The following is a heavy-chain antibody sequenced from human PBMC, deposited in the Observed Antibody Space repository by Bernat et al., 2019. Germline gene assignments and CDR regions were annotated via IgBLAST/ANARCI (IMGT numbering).Heavy chain of an antibody. Sequence: QVQLVQSGAEVKKPGASVKVSCKASGHTFTSYGISWVRQAPGQGLEWMGWISAYNGNTNYAQKLQGRVTMTTDTSTSTAYMELRSLRSDDTAVYYCARDPPLSDYEFWSGYPSVNFDYWGQGTLVTVSS. V-gene: IGHV1-18*01. CDR1: GHTFTSYG. D-gene: IGHD3-3*01. J-gene: IGHJ4*02. CDR2: ISAYNGNT. CDR3: ARDPPLSDYEFWSGYPSVNFDY.